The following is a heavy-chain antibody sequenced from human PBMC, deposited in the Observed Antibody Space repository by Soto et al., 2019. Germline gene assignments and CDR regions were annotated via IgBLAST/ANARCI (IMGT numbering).Heavy chain of an antibody. CDR1: GFTFSSYS. Sequence: EVRLVESGGGLVQPGGSLRLSCAASGFTFSSYSMNWVRQAPGKGLEWVSFISSSSNTIYYADSVKGRFTISRDNAKNSLYLQMNSLRAEDTAVYYCARAGQPRYCTGDSCYSLDQWGQGALVTVSS. J-gene: IGHJ4*02. CDR2: ISSSSNTI. CDR3: ARAGQPRYCTGDSCYSLDQ. D-gene: IGHD2-15*01. V-gene: IGHV3-48*01.